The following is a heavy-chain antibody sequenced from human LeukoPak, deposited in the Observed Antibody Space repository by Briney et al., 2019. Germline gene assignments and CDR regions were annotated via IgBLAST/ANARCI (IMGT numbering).Heavy chain of an antibody. J-gene: IGHJ6*03. CDR2: IYPGDSDT. CDR3: ARRIAVAGTYYYYYYMDV. Sequence: GESLKISCKGSGYSFTSYWIGWVRQMPGKGLEWVGIIYPGDSDTRYSPSFQGQVTISADKSISTAYLQWSSLKASDTAMYYCARRIAVAGTYYYYYYMDVWGKGTTVTVSS. CDR1: GYSFTSYW. V-gene: IGHV5-51*01. D-gene: IGHD6-19*01.